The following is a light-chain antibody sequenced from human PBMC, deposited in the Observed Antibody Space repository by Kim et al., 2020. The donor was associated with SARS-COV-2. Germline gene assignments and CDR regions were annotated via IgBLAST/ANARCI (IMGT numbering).Light chain of an antibody. CDR1: QSISAN. CDR2: GAA. V-gene: IGKV3-15*01. CDR3: QQYNKWPLT. Sequence: SVSPGERAPLSGRASQSISANLAWYQQKPGQTPRLLIYGAATGATGIPARFSGSGSGTEFTLTISSLQSEDFAVYYCQQYNKWPLTFGGGTKLEI. J-gene: IGKJ4*01.